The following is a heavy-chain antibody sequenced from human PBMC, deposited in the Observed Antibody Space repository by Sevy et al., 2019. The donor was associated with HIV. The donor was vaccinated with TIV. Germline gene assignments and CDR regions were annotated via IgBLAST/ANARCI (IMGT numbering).Heavy chain of an antibody. CDR3: ARGCGGDCAEAFDI. Sequence: GGSLRLSCAASGFTFSSYWMHWVRQAPGKGLVWVSRINSDGSSTHYADSVKGRFTISRDNAKNTLYLQMNSLRAEDTAVYYCARGCGGDCAEAFDIWGQGTMVTVS. D-gene: IGHD2-21*02. CDR1: GFTFSSYW. J-gene: IGHJ3*02. CDR2: INSDGSST. V-gene: IGHV3-74*01.